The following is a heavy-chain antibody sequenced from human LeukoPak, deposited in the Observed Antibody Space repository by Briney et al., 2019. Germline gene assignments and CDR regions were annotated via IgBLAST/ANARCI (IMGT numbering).Heavy chain of an antibody. J-gene: IGHJ4*02. Sequence: GGSLRLSCAASGFTFSSYSMNWVRQAPGKGLEWVSYISSSSSTIYYADSVKGRFTISRDNSKNSLYLQMNSLRAEDTALYYCAKDMGDSSGYYLGNWGQGTLVTVSS. CDR1: GFTFSSYS. CDR3: AKDMGDSSGYYLGN. V-gene: IGHV3-48*04. D-gene: IGHD3-22*01. CDR2: ISSSSSTI.